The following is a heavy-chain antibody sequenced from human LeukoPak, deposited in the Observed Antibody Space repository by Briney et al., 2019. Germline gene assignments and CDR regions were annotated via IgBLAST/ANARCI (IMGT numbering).Heavy chain of an antibody. Sequence: SETLSLTCTVSGYSISSGYYWGWIRQPPGKGLEWIGSIYHSGSTYYNPSLKSRVTISVDTSKNQFSLKLSSVTAADTAVYYCARDPSYDSSGLEYWGQGTLVTVSS. CDR2: IYHSGST. CDR1: GYSISSGYY. V-gene: IGHV4-38-2*02. D-gene: IGHD3-22*01. CDR3: ARDPSYDSSGLEY. J-gene: IGHJ4*02.